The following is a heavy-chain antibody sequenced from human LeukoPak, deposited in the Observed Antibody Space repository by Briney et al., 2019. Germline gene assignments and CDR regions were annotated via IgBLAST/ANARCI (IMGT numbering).Heavy chain of an antibody. CDR3: TKWSGYGDS. D-gene: IGHD5-12*01. CDR1: GLTVSNNY. V-gene: IGHV3-23*01. CDR2: ISASGDAT. J-gene: IGHJ4*02. Sequence: PGGSLRLSCAASGLTVSNNYMSWVRQAPGKGLEWVSGISASGDATFYADSVKGRFTISRDNSKNTVDLQMNSLRAEDTAVYYCTKWSGYGDSWGQGTLVTVSS.